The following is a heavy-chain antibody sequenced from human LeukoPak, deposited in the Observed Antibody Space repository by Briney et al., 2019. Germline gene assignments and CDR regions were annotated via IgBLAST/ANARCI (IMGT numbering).Heavy chain of an antibody. Sequence: ASVNVSCKASGYTFTSYGISWVRQAPGQGLEWMGWISAYNGKTNYAQKLQGRVTMTTDTSTSTAYMELRSLRSDDTAVYYCARMLSPYDILTGYPDYWGQGALVTVSS. CDR3: ARMLSPYDILTGYPDY. CDR1: GYTFTSYG. J-gene: IGHJ4*02. CDR2: ISAYNGKT. V-gene: IGHV1-18*01. D-gene: IGHD3-9*01.